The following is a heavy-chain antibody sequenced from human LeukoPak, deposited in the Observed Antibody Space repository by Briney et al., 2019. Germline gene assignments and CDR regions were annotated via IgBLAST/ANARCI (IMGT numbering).Heavy chain of an antibody. J-gene: IGHJ4*02. D-gene: IGHD1-26*01. CDR1: GGSISSGSYY. CDR2: IYTSGST. V-gene: IGHV4-61*02. Sequence: SETLSLTCTVSGGSISSGSYYWGWIRQPAGKGLEWIGRIYTSGSTNYNPSLKSRVTISVDTSKNQFSLKLSSVTAADTAVYYCARSPQGWEYYRGEFGYWGQGTLVTVSS. CDR3: ARSPQGWEYYRGEFGY.